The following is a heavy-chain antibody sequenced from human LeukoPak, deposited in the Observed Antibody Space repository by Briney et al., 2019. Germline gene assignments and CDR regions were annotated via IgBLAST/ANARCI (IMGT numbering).Heavy chain of an antibody. CDR2: ISSSGSTI. CDR1: GFTFSSYW. J-gene: IGHJ4*02. V-gene: IGHV3-48*04. CDR3: AGKAWLSNDY. D-gene: IGHD3-22*01. Sequence: GGSLRLSCAASGFTFSSYWMHWVRQAPGKGLEWVSYISSSGSTIYYADSVKGRFTISRDNAKNSLYLQMNSLRAEDTAVYYCAGKAWLSNDYWGQGTLVTVSS.